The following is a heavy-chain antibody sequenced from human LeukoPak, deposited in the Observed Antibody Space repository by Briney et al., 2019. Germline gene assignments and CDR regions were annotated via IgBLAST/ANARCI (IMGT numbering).Heavy chain of an antibody. CDR2: IYYSGST. Sequence: PSETLSLTCTVSGGSISSYYWSWIRQPPGKGLEWIGYIYYSGSTNYNPSLKSRVTISVDTSKNQFSLKLSSVTAADTAVYYCARTTTELWFPGNYYYYGMDVWGQGTTVTVSS. J-gene: IGHJ6*02. D-gene: IGHD5-18*01. V-gene: IGHV4-59*01. CDR3: ARTTTELWFPGNYYYYGMDV. CDR1: GGSISSYY.